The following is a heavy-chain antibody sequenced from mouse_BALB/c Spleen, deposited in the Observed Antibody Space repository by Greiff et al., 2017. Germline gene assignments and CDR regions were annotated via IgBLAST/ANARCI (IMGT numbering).Heavy chain of an antibody. CDR1: GFNIKDTY. V-gene: IGHV14-3*02. D-gene: IGHD4-1*01. Sequence: EVQLVESGAELVKPGASVKLSCTASGFNIKDTYMHWVKQRPEQGLEWIGRIDPANGNTKYDPKFQGKATITADTSSNTAYLQLSSLTSEDTAVYYCASWDEGYFDYWGQGTTRTVSS. CDR3: ASWDEGYFDY. CDR2: IDPANGNT. J-gene: IGHJ2*01.